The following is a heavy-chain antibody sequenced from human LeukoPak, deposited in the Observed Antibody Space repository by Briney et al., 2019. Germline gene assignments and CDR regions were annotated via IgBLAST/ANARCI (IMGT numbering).Heavy chain of an antibody. D-gene: IGHD1-14*01. J-gene: IGHJ4*02. CDR2: INPNGGGT. V-gene: IGHV1-2*02. CDR3: ARIITSTWYNEFDC. CDR1: GYTFTDHY. Sequence: ASVKVSCKASGYTFTDHYLHWLRQAPGQGLEYLGWINPNGGGTNFPQKFQGRVTLTIDTSVNTGYMEITKLTADDTAVYYCARIITSTWYNEFDCWGQGTLVAVSS.